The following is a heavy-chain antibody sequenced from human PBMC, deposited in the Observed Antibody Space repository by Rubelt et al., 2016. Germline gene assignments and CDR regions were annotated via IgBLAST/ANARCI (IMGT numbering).Heavy chain of an antibody. Sequence: QVQLVQSGAEVKKPGASVKVSCKASGYTFTSYGISWVRQAPGQGLEWMGWISAYNGNTNYAQKLQGRGTLATYPSTSTAYRELRGLRSEYTAVYYCGRDVGGNSVLYYFDYWGQGTLVTVSS. CDR1: GYTFTSYG. V-gene: IGHV1-18*01. D-gene: IGHD4-23*01. J-gene: IGHJ4*02. CDR3: GRDVGGNSVLYYFDY. CDR2: ISAYNGNT.